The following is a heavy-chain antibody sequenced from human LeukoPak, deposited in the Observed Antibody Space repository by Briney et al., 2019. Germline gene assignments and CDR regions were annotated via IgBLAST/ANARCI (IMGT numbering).Heavy chain of an antibody. J-gene: IGHJ4*02. CDR1: GFTFSSYW. CDR2: IKQDGSQR. CDR3: ARDPPVTAKD. V-gene: IGHV3-7*01. D-gene: IGHD2-21*02. Sequence: GGSLRLSCTASGFTFSSYWMTWVRQAPGKGLEWVANIKQDGSQRYYVDSVKGRLTISRDNAKNSLYLQMNSLRTEDSAVYYCARDPPVTAKDWGQGTLVTVSS.